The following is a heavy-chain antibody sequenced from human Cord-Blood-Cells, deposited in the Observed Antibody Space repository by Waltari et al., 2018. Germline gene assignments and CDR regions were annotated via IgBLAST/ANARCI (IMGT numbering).Heavy chain of an antibody. CDR3: ARRPIAARFAAFDI. D-gene: IGHD6-6*01. CDR1: GGSFRGSY. Sequence: QVQLQQWGAGLLKPSETLSLTCAVYGGSFRGSYWSWIRQPPGKGLEWIGEINHSGSTNYNPSLKSRVTISVDTSKNQFSLKLSSVTAADTAVYYCARRPIAARFAAFDIWGQGTMVTVSS. V-gene: IGHV4-34*01. J-gene: IGHJ3*02. CDR2: INHSGST.